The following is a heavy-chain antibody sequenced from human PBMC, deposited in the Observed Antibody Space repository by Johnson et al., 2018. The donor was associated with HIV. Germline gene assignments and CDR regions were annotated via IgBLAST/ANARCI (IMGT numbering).Heavy chain of an antibody. J-gene: IGHJ3*02. CDR2: ISYDGSNT. V-gene: IGHV3-30*18. Sequence: QMQLVESGGGVVQPGRSLRLSCAASGFTLSNYGIHWVRQAPGQGLEWVALISYDGSNTYYADSVRGRFTLSRDNSKNTLYLQMNILRSEDTAVYYCAKDRDIKGARAGLDILGQGKMVTGS. CDR3: AKDRDIKGARAGLDI. CDR1: GFTLSNYG. D-gene: IGHD1-26*01.